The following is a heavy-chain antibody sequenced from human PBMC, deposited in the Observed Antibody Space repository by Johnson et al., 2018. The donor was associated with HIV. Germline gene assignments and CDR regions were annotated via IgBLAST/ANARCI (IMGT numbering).Heavy chain of an antibody. CDR2: ISFDGNLK. J-gene: IGHJ3*02. CDR1: GLSFSNLG. Sequence: QVQLVESGGGVVQPGKSLTLSCVSSGLSFSNLGIHWVRQAPGKRPEWVAVISFDGNLKKYADSVKGRFTISRDNSKNTLYLQMNSLRAEDTAVYYCARGMYGDAFDIWGQGTMVTVSS. D-gene: IGHD2-8*01. CDR3: ARGMYGDAFDI. V-gene: IGHV3-33*08.